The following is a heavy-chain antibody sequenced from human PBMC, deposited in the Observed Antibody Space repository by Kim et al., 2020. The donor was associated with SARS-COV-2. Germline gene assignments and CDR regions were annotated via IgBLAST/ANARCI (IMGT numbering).Heavy chain of an antibody. J-gene: IGHJ4*02. CDR1: GFTFSSYG. D-gene: IGHD2-15*01. CDR3: VSELGYCSGGSCYKDY. Sequence: GGSLRLSCSASGFTFSSYGMNWVRQAPGKGLEYVSAISSNRGSTYYADSVKGRFTISRDNSKNTLYLQMSSLRAEDTAVYYCVSELGYCSGGSCYKDYWGQGTLVTVSS. CDR2: ISSNRGST. V-gene: IGHV3-64D*06.